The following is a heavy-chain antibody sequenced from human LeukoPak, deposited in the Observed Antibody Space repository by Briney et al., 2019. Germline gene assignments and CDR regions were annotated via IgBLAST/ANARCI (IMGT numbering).Heavy chain of an antibody. Sequence: PGRSLRLSCAASGSTFSSYGMHWVRQAPGKGLERVAVIWYDGSNKYYADSVKGRFTISRDNSKNTLYLQMNSLRAEDTAVYYCAREIYDSSGPIFQHWGQGTLVTVSS. V-gene: IGHV3-33*01. D-gene: IGHD3-22*01. CDR2: IWYDGSNK. CDR3: AREIYDSSGPIFQH. CDR1: GSTFSSYG. J-gene: IGHJ1*01.